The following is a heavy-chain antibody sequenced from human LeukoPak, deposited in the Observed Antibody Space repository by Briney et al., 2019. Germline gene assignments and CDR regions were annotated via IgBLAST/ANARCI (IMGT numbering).Heavy chain of an antibody. D-gene: IGHD1-1*01. CDR1: GYTFTGYY. Sequence: ASVKVSCKASGYTFTGYYMHWVRQAPGQGLEWMGWINPNSGGTNYAQKFQGRVTMTRDTSISTASMELSRLRSDHTAVYYCARRNWNGPFDYWGQGTLVTVSS. J-gene: IGHJ4*02. CDR2: INPNSGGT. V-gene: IGHV1-2*02. CDR3: ARRNWNGPFDY.